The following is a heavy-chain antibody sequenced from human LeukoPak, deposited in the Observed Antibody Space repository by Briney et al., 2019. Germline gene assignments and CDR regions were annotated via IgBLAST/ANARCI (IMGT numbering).Heavy chain of an antibody. D-gene: IGHD3-10*01. V-gene: IGHV3-33*01. CDR3: VGDPMTIRGELYYFDY. Sequence: PGRSLRLSCAASGFTFSRYGMNWVRQAPGKGLEWVAVIWFDGSNKYYAESVKGRFTISRDNSKSTLCLQMNSLRAEDTAVYYCVGDPMTIRGELYYFDYWGQGTRVTVSS. CDR1: GFTFSRYG. J-gene: IGHJ4*01. CDR2: IWFDGSNK.